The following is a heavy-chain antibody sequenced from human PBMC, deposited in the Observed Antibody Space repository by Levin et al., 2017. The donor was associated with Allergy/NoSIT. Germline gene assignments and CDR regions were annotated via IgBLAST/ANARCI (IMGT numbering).Heavy chain of an antibody. CDR1: GGTFSTTR. CDR2: IIPVYGIA. V-gene: IGHV1-69*04. J-gene: IGHJ3*02. CDR3: ARGPQHCTSSTCYDAFDI. Sequence: SVKVSCKASGGTFSTTRVNWLRQAPGQGLEWMGRIIPVYGIANHAQKFQGRVTITADTSTSTGDMELSSLRSEDTAVYYCARGPQHCTSSTCYDAFDIWGQGTMVTVSS. D-gene: IGHD2-2*01.